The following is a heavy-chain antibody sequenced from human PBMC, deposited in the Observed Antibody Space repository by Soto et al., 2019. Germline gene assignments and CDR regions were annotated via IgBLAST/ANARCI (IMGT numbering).Heavy chain of an antibody. CDR2: IYASGST. V-gene: IGHV4-59*02. Sequence: PSETLSLTCTISGGSVSVFYWSWIRQSTGQGLEWIGYIYASGSTYYNPPLRSRVTISADTSKNQISLKLTSPTAADTAVYYCARGVGSSPPQYWGRGTLVTVSS. CDR1: GGSVSVFY. J-gene: IGHJ4*02. D-gene: IGHD1-26*01. CDR3: ARGVGSSPPQY.